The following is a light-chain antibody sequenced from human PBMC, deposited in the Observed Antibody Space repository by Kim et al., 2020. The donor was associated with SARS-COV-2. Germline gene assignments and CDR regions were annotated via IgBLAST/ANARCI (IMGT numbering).Light chain of an antibody. CDR1: QGISSY. V-gene: IGKV1-8*01. CDR2: AAS. J-gene: IGKJ1*01. CDR3: QQYYSYPQT. Sequence: ASTGDGVTITCRASQGISSYLAWYQQKPGKAPKLLIYAASTLQSGVPSRFSGSGSGTDFTLTISCLQSEDFATYYCQQYYSYPQTFGQGTKVDIK.